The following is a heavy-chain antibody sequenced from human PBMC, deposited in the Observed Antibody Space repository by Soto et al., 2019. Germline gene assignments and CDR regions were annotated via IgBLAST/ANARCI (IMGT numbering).Heavy chain of an antibody. V-gene: IGHV1-18*01. CDR1: GYTFDDYG. CDR3: EREFEAYTTTCPFDQ. CDR2: ISTYNGQT. J-gene: IGHJ4*02. Sequence: QVQLVQSGVEVKKPGASVMVSCKASGYTFDDYGIAWVRQAPGQGLEWVGWISTYNGQTKYAQRFQGRVTVTTDTSTSTAYRELRSLGSDDTATYYCEREFEAYTTTCPFDQWGQGPLVTVSS. D-gene: IGHD2-2*02.